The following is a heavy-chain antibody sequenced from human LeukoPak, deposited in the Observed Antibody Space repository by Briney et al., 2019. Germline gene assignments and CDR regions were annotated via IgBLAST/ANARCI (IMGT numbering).Heavy chain of an antibody. CDR1: GGSISSSSYY. J-gene: IGHJ4*01. CDR2: IYYSGST. Sequence: PSETLSLTCTVSGGSISSSSYYWGWIRQPPGKGLEWIGSIYYSGSTYYNPSLKSRVTISVDTSKNQFSLKLSSVTAADTAVYYCARHDYDFWSGYYPDLFDYWGQEPWSPSPQ. CDR3: ARHDYDFWSGYYPDLFDY. D-gene: IGHD3-3*01. V-gene: IGHV4-39*01.